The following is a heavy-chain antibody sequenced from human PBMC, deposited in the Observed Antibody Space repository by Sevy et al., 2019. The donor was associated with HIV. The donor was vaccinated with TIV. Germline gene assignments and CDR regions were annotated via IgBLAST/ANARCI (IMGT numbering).Heavy chain of an antibody. D-gene: IGHD5-18*01. V-gene: IGHV3-49*04. CDR2: MRSKAFAGTT. CDR1: GFNLGDYA. Sequence: GGSLRLSCSTSGFNLGDYAMSWVRQSPGKGLEWVGFMRSKAFAGTTEYAASVKGRFTISTEDSKASAHLQMNGLRAEDTGVYYCIRSRQLGYTAMVPDYWGQGTLVTVSS. J-gene: IGHJ4*02. CDR3: IRSRQLGYTAMVPDY.